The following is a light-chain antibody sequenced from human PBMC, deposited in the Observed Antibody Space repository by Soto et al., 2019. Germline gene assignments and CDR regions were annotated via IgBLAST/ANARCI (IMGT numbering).Light chain of an antibody. V-gene: IGLV1-44*01. J-gene: IGLJ2*01. Sequence: QSVLTQPPSASGTPGQRVTISCSGSSSNIGSDAVNWYQRFPGTAPKLLIYSNNERPSGVPARFSGSKSDTSASLAISGLQSEDEADYYCAAWDDSLNGVVFGGGTKLTVL. CDR1: SSNIGSDA. CDR3: AAWDDSLNGVV. CDR2: SNN.